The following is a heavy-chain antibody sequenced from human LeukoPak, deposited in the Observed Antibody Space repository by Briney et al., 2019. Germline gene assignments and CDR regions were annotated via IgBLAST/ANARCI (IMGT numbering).Heavy chain of an antibody. CDR3: ARERAPFWSGYDDAFDI. D-gene: IGHD3-3*01. Sequence: PSETLSLTCAVSGYSISSGYYWGWIRQPPGKGLEWIGSIYHSGSTYYNPSLKSRVTISVDTSKNQFSLKLSSVTAADTAVYYCARERAPFWSGYDDAFDIWGQGTMVTVSS. V-gene: IGHV4-38-2*02. CDR1: GYSISSGYY. J-gene: IGHJ3*02. CDR2: IYHSGST.